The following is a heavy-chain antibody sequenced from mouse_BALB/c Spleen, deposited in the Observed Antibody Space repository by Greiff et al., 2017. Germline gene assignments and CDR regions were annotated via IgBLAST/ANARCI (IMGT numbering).Heavy chain of an antibody. CDR2: IDPSDSYT. J-gene: IGHJ3*01. Sequence: QVQLQQPGAELVKPGASVKLSCKASGYTFTSYWMHWVKQRPGQGLEWIGEIDPSDSYTNYNQKFKGKATLTVDKSSSTAYMQLSSLTSEDSAVYYCARSLVRPPWFAYWGQGTLVTVSA. D-gene: IGHD2-10*02. V-gene: IGHV1-69*02. CDR3: ARSLVRPPWFAY. CDR1: GYTFTSYW.